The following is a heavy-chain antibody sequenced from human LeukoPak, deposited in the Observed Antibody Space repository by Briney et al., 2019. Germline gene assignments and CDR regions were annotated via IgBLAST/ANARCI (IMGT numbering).Heavy chain of an antibody. J-gene: IGHJ4*02. D-gene: IGHD1-26*01. CDR1: GYTFSIYT. CDR2: INTNTGNP. Sequence: AASVTVSFKASGYTFSIYTMNWVRQAPGQGLEWMGWINTNTGNPTYAQDYTGRFVFSLDTSVSTTYLQISRLKAEDTAVYYCASGPSYSGSNEYFDSWGQGTLVTVSS. V-gene: IGHV7-4-1*02. CDR3: ASGPSYSGSNEYFDS.